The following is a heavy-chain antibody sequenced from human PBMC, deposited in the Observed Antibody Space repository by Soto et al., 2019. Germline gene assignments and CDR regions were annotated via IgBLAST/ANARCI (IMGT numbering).Heavy chain of an antibody. Sequence: GGSLRLSCAASGFTFSSYAMGWVRQGPGKGLEWVAVVSIGGSTHYADSVRGRFTISRDNSKNTLSLQMNSLTAEDTAVYFCAKRRGASGHFDYWGQGALVTVSS. CDR1: GFTFSSYA. V-gene: IGHV3-23*01. CDR3: AKRRGASGHFDY. CDR2: VSIGGST. J-gene: IGHJ4*02. D-gene: IGHD1-26*01.